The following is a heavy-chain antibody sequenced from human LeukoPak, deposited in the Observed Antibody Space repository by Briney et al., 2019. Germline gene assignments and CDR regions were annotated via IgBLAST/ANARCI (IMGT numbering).Heavy chain of an antibody. CDR3: AREGWGSASWTKGYFDL. J-gene: IGHJ2*01. CDR2: IFSTGNT. Sequence: PSETLSLTCTVSNGSISSVDHYWAWMPQHPGQGLEWMGNIFSTGNTYYNPSLKSRLSISVDTSKRQFSLKLRSVTAADTAVYYCAREGWGSASWTKGYFDLWGRGTLVTVSS. CDR1: NGSISSVDHY. V-gene: IGHV4-31*03. D-gene: IGHD2-2*01.